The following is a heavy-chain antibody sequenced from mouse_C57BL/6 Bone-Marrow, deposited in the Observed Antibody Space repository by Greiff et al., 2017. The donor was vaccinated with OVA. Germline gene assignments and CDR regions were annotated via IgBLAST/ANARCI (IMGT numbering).Heavy chain of an antibody. V-gene: IGHV5-17*01. CDR2: ISSGSSTI. J-gene: IGHJ2*01. CDR1: GFTFSDYG. CDR3: ARSLGGYFDY. Sequence: EVNLVESGGGLVKPGGSLKLSCAASGFTFSDYGMHWVRQAPEKGLEWVAYISSGSSTIYYADTVKGRFTISRDNAKNTLFLQMTSLRSEDTAMYYCARSLGGYFDYWGQGTTLTVSS. D-gene: IGHD3-1*01.